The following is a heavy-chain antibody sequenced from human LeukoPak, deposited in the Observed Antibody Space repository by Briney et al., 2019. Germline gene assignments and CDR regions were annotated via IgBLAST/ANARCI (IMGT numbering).Heavy chain of an antibody. CDR2: IYYTGST. D-gene: IGHD3/OR15-3a*01. CDR1: GGSFSGYY. CDR3: ARQTGSGLFILP. J-gene: IGHJ4*02. V-gene: IGHV4-34*01. Sequence: SETLSLTCAVYGGSFSGYYWSWIRQPPGKGLEWIGSIYYTGSTYYNPSLRSRVTISVDTSKNQFSLRLTSVTAADTAVYYCARQTGSGLFILPGGQGTLVTVSS.